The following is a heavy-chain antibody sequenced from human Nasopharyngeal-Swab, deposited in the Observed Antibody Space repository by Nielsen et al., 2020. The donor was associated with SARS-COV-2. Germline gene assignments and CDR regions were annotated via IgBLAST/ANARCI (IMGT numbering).Heavy chain of an antibody. CDR1: GFTFSSFW. V-gene: IGHV3-74*01. CDR3: ARGSGPHGSWDY. D-gene: IGHD1-26*01. J-gene: IGHJ4*02. CDR2: ISADGSST. Sequence: GESLKISCVASGFTFSSFWMNWVHQVAGKGLVWISRISADGSSTSYADSVKGRLTISRDNAKNTLYLQINTLTGEDTAVYHCARGSGPHGSWDYWGQGTLVTVSS.